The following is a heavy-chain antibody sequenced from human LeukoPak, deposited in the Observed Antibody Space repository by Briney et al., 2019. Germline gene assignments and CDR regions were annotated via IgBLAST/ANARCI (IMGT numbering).Heavy chain of an antibody. CDR3: AKGDGSEGYCSSSSCYGWSNWFDP. Sequence: GGSLRLSCAASGFTFSSYAMSWVRQAPGKGLEWVSAISGSGGTTYYADSVKGRFTISRDNSKNTLYLQMNSMRAEDTAVYYCAKGDGSEGYCSSSSCYGWSNWFDPWGQGTLVTVSS. CDR2: ISGSGGTT. J-gene: IGHJ5*02. D-gene: IGHD2-2*01. V-gene: IGHV3-23*01. CDR1: GFTFSSYA.